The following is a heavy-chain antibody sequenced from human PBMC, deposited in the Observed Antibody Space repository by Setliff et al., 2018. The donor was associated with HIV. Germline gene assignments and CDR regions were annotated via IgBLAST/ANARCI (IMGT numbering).Heavy chain of an antibody. CDR1: GGSISSGTDF. CDR3: AREPAAGAYYFDY. CDR2: IYTSGST. V-gene: IGHV4-61*02. D-gene: IGHD6-13*01. J-gene: IGHJ4*02. Sequence: SETLSLTCSVSGGSISSGTDFWSWTRQPAGKGLEWIGRIYTSGSTKYNPSLDSRVTISVDTSKNQFSLNLRSVTAAGTAVYYCAREPAAGAYYFDYWGQGTLVTVSS.